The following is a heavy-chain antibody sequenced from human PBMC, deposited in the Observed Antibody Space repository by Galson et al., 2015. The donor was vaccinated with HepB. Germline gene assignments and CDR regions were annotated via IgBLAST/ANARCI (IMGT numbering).Heavy chain of an antibody. CDR3: ARGGNYRLDY. D-gene: IGHD3-16*02. CDR1: GFTFSGSW. Sequence: SLRLSCAASGFTFSGSWMHWVRQTPGKGLVWVSRSDSGGSVTNYADSVKGRFTISRDNSKNTLYLQMNSLRTEDTAVYYCARGGNYRLDYWGQGTPVTVSS. V-gene: IGHV3-74*01. J-gene: IGHJ4*02. CDR2: SDSGGSVT.